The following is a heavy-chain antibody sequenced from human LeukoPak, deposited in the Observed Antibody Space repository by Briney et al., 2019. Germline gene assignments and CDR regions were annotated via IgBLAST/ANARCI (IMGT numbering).Heavy chain of an antibody. D-gene: IGHD3-10*01. CDR1: GGSFSGYY. J-gene: IGHJ5*02. CDR3: ARAPMVRGVIRRPTNWFXP. Sequence: SETLSLTCAVYGGSFSGYYWSWIRQPPGKGLERIGEINHSGSTNYNPSLKSRVTISVDTSKNQFSLKLSSVTAADTAVYYCARAPMVRGVIRRPTNWFXPWGQGTLVTV. CDR2: INHSGST. V-gene: IGHV4-34*01.